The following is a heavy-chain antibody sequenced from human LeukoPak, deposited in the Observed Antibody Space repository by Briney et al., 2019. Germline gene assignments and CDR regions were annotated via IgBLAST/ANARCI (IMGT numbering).Heavy chain of an antibody. CDR2: IIPRFGTA. Sequence: SVKVSCKVSGYTLTELSMHWVRQAPGKGLEWMGGIIPRFGTANYAQKFQGRVTITADESTSTAYMELSSLRSEDTAVYYCARDRPGRYCSSTSCYTASPFDPWGQGTLVTVSS. D-gene: IGHD2-2*02. J-gene: IGHJ5*02. V-gene: IGHV1-69*13. CDR1: GYTLTELS. CDR3: ARDRPGRYCSSTSCYTASPFDP.